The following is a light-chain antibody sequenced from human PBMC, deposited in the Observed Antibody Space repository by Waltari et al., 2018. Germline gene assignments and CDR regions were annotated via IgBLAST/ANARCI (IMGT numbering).Light chain of an antibody. V-gene: IGLV2-14*03. J-gene: IGLJ2*01. CDR3: SSFTRATTLI. Sequence: QSALTQPASVSGSPGQSIAISCTGTSSDVGGYNSVSWYQQHPGKVPKLGIYDVSNRPSGVSPRCSGSKSGNTASLTISGLQADDEADYYCSSFTRATTLIFGGGTKLTVL. CDR1: SSDVGGYNS. CDR2: DVS.